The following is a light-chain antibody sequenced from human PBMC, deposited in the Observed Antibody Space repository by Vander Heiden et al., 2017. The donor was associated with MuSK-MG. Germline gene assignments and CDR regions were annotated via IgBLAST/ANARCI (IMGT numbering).Light chain of an antibody. CDR1: GSNIGSNS. J-gene: IGLJ3*02. Sequence: QSVLTQPPSASGTPGQRVTIPCSGSGSNIGSNSVCWYQQLPGTAPKLLIYTSTRRPSGVPDRFSGSKSGTSASLAISGLWSEEDADYYCAAWDDSLRGWVFGGGTKLTVL. CDR2: TST. V-gene: IGLV1-47*03. CDR3: AAWDDSLRGWV.